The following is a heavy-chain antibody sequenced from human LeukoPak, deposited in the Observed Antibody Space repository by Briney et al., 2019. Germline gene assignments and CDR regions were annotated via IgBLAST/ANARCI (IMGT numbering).Heavy chain of an antibody. CDR2: IYHNGAT. Sequence: SETLSLTCTVSGDSISNRNCWTWVRQPPGKGLEWIGEIYHNGATNYNPSLKSRVTISVDTSKNQFSLKLSSVTAADTAVYYCARSSDYYDSSGTFDYWGQGTLVTVSS. CDR3: ARSSDYYDSSGTFDY. V-gene: IGHV4-4*02. D-gene: IGHD3-22*01. CDR1: GDSISNRNC. J-gene: IGHJ4*02.